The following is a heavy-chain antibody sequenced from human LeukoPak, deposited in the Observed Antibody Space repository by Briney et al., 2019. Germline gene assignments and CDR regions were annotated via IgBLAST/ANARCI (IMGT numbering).Heavy chain of an antibody. CDR3: ARYFGYYFDS. D-gene: IGHD3-9*01. Sequence: MPSETLSLTCTISGGSISSGAYYWSWVRQHPEKGLEWIGYIYNTGSTYYNPSLESRLTMSVGTSENQFSLNLSSVTAADTAVYYCARYFGYYFDSWGQGTLVTVSS. V-gene: IGHV4-31*03. J-gene: IGHJ4*02. CDR2: IYNTGST. CDR1: GGSISSGAYY.